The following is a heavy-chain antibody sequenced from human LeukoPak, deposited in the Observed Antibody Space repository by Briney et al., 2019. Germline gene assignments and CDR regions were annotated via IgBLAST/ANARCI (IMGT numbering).Heavy chain of an antibody. D-gene: IGHD6-13*01. CDR1: GGSFSGYY. J-gene: IGHJ6*03. CDR2: INHSGST. CDR3: VLAYYYYYMDV. Sequence: SETLSLTCAVYGGSFSGYYWSWIRQPPGKGLEWIGEINHSGSTNYNPSLKSRVTISVDTSKNQFSLKLSSVTAADTAVYYCVLAYYYYYMDVWGKGTTVTVSS. V-gene: IGHV4-34*01.